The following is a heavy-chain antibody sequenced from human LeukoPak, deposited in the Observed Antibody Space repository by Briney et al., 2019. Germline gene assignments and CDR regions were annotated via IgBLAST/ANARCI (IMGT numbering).Heavy chain of an antibody. CDR3: ARSVTYNWFDP. J-gene: IGHJ5*02. Sequence: ASVKVSCKTSGYVFINYYIHWVRLAPGQGLQWMGWINPKSGATNYAQSFQGRVALTTDTSISTAFMELSNLRPDDTAIYFCARSVTYNWFDPRGQGTRVTVSS. CDR1: GYVFINYY. D-gene: IGHD2-21*02. CDR2: INPKSGAT. V-gene: IGHV1-2*02.